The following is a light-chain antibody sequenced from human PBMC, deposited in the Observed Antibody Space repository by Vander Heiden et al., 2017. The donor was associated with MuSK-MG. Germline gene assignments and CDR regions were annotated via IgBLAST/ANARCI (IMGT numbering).Light chain of an antibody. CDR1: SSNIGSNY. Sequence: QSVLTQPPSVSAAPGQKVTISCSGSSSNIGSNYVTWYQHLPGAAPKLLIYDNDKRPSGIPDRFSGSKSGTSATLGITGLQTGDEADYYCGTWNSNLRKVFGGGTKLTGL. CDR2: DND. J-gene: IGLJ3*02. CDR3: GTWNSNLRKV. V-gene: IGLV1-51*01.